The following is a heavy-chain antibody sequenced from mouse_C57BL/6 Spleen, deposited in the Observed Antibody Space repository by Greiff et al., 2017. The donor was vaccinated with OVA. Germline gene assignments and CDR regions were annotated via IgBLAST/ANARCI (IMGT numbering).Heavy chain of an antibody. V-gene: IGHV1-64*01. CDR1: GYTFTSYW. D-gene: IGHD1-1*01. CDR3: ARDYYGSSSWFAY. CDR2: IHPNSGST. J-gene: IGHJ3*01. Sequence: QVQLKQPGAELVKPGASVKLSCKASGYTFTSYWMHWVKQRPGQGLEWIGMIHPNSGSTNYNEKFKSKATLTVDKSSSTAYMQLSSLTSEDSAVYYGARDYYGSSSWFAYWGQGTLVTVSA.